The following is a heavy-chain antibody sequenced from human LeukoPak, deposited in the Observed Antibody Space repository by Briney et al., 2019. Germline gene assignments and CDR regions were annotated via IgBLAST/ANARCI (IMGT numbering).Heavy chain of an antibody. CDR2: ISYDGSNK. D-gene: IGHD2-15*01. CDR1: GFTFSSYG. V-gene: IGHV3-30*03. CDR3: VTVGGGSVNYYYGMDV. Sequence: GGSLRLSCAASGFTFSSYGMHWVRQAPGKGLEWVAVISYDGSNKYYADSVKGRFTISRDNSKNTLYLQMNSLRAEDTAVYYCVTVGGGSVNYYYGMDVWGQGTTVTVSS. J-gene: IGHJ6*02.